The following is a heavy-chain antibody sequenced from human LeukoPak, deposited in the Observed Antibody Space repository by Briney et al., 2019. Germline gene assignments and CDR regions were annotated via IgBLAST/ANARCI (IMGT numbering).Heavy chain of an antibody. Sequence: PSETPSLICAVYGGSFSGYYWSWIRQPPGKGLEWIGEINHSGSTNYNPSLKSRVTISVDTSKNQFSLKLSSVTAADTAVYYCARWFGVADYWGQGTLVSVSS. V-gene: IGHV4-34*01. CDR3: ARWFGVADY. CDR2: INHSGST. D-gene: IGHD3-3*01. CDR1: GGSFSGYY. J-gene: IGHJ4*02.